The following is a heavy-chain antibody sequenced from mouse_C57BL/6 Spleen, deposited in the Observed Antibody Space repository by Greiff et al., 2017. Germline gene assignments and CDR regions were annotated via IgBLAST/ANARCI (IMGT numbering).Heavy chain of an antibody. CDR2: IDPSDSET. CDR1: GYTFTSYW. Sequence: VQLQQPGAELVRPGSSVKLSCKASGYTFTSYWMHWVKRRPIQGLEWIGNIDPSDSETHYNQKFKDKATLTVDKSSSTAYMQLSSLTSEDSAVYYCARSGYYGSSSYYFDYWGQGTTLTVSS. J-gene: IGHJ2*01. V-gene: IGHV1-52*01. CDR3: ARSGYYGSSSYYFDY. D-gene: IGHD1-1*01.